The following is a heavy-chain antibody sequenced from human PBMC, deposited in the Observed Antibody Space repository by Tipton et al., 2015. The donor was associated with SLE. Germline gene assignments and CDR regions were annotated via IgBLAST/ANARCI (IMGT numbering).Heavy chain of an antibody. CDR1: GYTFTTYD. Sequence: QVQLVQSGAEVKKPGASVKVSCKASGYTFTTYDINWVRQATGQGLEWMGWMNPNSGNTGYAQKFQGRVTMTRHTSISTAYMELSSLRSEDTAVYYCARGVHSSGYYYFDYWGQGTLVSVSS. V-gene: IGHV1-8*02. J-gene: IGHJ4*02. D-gene: IGHD6-19*01. CDR3: ARGVHSSGYYYFDY. CDR2: MNPNSGNT.